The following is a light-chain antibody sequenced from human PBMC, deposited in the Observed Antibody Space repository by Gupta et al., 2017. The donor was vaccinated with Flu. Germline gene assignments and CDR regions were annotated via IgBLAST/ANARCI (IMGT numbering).Light chain of an antibody. CDR2: RTS. Sequence: EIVMTQSPATLSVSPGERATLSCRASQSVGSNLAWYQQNPGQAPRLLISRTSNRATGIPGRFSGSGSGTEFTLTISSLQSEDFAVYYCQQYDDWPLTFGGGSKVEIK. CDR1: QSVGSN. V-gene: IGKV3-15*01. CDR3: QQYDDWPLT. J-gene: IGKJ4*01.